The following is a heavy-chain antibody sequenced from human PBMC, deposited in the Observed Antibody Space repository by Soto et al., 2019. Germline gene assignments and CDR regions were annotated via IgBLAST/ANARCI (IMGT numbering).Heavy chain of an antibody. Sequence: VRLAQSGAEVKKPGASVRVSCQVSGDSLTDLSIHLVRQTPGKGLEWMGGFEPEDGKPVYAQKFQGRVTMTEDASTDTAYMDLSSLRSDDTPLYYCATVGSRGWDSSFDSCGQGTLVTVSS. CDR2: FEPEDGKP. J-gene: IGHJ4*02. CDR3: ATVGSRGWDSSFDS. CDR1: GDSLTDLS. D-gene: IGHD6-19*01. V-gene: IGHV1-24*01.